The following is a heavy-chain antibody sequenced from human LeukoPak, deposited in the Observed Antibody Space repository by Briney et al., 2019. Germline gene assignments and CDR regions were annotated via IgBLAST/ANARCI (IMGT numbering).Heavy chain of an antibody. D-gene: IGHD3-3*01. J-gene: IGHJ4*02. V-gene: IGHV4-31*03. CDR2: IYYSGST. Sequence: KASETLSLTCTVSGGSISSSSYYWGWIRQPPGKGLEWIGYIYYSGSTYYNPSLESRVTISLDTSNNHFSLKLSSVTAADTAVYYCARGLDFGVVIIEYYFDYWGQGTLVTVSS. CDR1: GGSISSSSYY. CDR3: ARGLDFGVVIIEYYFDY.